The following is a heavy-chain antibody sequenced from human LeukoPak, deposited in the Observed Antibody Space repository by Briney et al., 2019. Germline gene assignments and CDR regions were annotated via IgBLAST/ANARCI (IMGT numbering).Heavy chain of an antibody. V-gene: IGHV3-30-3*01. D-gene: IGHD5-18*01. CDR3: ARDADTMGWFDP. CDR2: ISYDGSNK. Sequence: PGRSLRLSCAASGFTFSSYAMHWVRQAPGKGLEWVAVISYDGSNKYYADSVKGRFTISRDNSKNTLYLQMNSLRAEDTAVYHCARDADTMGWFDPWGQGTLVTVSS. J-gene: IGHJ5*02. CDR1: GFTFSSYA.